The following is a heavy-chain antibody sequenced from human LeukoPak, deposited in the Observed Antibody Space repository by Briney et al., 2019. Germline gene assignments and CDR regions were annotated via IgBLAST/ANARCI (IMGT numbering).Heavy chain of an antibody. J-gene: IGHJ4*02. CDR3: ARDYGSGSYWVGNDC. CDR2: IYRGGTT. V-gene: IGHV3-53*01. CDR1: GFTASSNY. Sequence: GGSLRLSCAASGFTASSNYMSWVRQAPGKGLEWVSVIYRGGTTYYADSVKGRFTISRDNSKNTLYLQMNSLRAEDTAVYYCARDYGSGSYWVGNDCWGQGTLVTVSS. D-gene: IGHD3-10*01.